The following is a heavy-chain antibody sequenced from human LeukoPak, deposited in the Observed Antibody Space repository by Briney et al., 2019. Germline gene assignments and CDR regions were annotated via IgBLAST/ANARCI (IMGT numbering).Heavy chain of an antibody. CDR2: TYYRSKWYS. V-gene: IGHV6-1*01. CDR1: GDSVSRNRAA. J-gene: IGHJ4*02. CDR3: ARARLESGSYYVHY. Sequence: PSQTLSLTCAISGDSVSRNRAAWNWIGQSPSRGLEWLGRTYYRSKWYSDYAVSVKSRITINPDTSKNQFSLQLNSVTPEDTAVYYCARARLESGSYYVHYWGQGTLVTVSS. D-gene: IGHD1-26*01.